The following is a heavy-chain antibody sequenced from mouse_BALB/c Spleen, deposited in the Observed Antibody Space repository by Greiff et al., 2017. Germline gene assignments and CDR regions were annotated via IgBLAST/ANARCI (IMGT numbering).Heavy chain of an antibody. V-gene: IGHV7-3*02. CDR1: GFTFTDYY. CDR3: ARDIDYYCSSRGYAMDY. D-gene: IGHD1-1*01. Sequence: EVKLVESGGGLVQPGGSLRLSCATSGFTFTDYYMSWVRQPPGKALEWLGFIRNKANGYTTEYSASVKGRFTISRDNSQSILYLQMNTLRAEDSATYYCARDIDYYCSSRGYAMDYWGQGTSVTVSS. J-gene: IGHJ4*01. CDR2: IRNKANGYTT.